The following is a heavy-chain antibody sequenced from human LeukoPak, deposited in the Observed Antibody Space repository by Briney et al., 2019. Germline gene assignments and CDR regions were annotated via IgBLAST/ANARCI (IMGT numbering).Heavy chain of an antibody. V-gene: IGHV1-46*01. CDR3: AREGSGQGANHFYYMDV. Sequence: ASVKVSCKASGYTFTNYFLHWVRQAPGQGLEWMGMINPSGDSRTYAQKFQGRVTMTRDMSTSTVYMELSSPRSEDTAVYYCAREGSGQGANHFYYMDVWGKGTTVTVSS. J-gene: IGHJ6*03. CDR2: INPSGDSR. D-gene: IGHD3-10*01. CDR1: GYTFTNYF.